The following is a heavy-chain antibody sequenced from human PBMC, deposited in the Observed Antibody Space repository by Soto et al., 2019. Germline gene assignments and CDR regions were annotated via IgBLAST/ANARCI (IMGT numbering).Heavy chain of an antibody. CDR3: ARDVIAAASTSWFDP. CDR2: INAGNGNT. V-gene: IGHV1-3*05. J-gene: IGHJ5*02. Sequence: QVQLVQSGAEEKKPGASVKVSCKASGYTFTSHAMHWVRQAPGQRLEWLGWINAGNGNTKYSQKFQGRVTITTDTSASTAYMELSSMRSEDTAVYYCARDVIAAASTSWFDPWGQGTLVTVSS. D-gene: IGHD6-13*01. CDR1: GYTFTSHA.